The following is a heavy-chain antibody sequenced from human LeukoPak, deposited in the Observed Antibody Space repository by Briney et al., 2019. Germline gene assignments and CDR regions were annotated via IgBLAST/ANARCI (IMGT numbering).Heavy chain of an antibody. Sequence: PGGSLRLSCAASGFTFSSYAMSWVRQAPGKGLEWVSAISGSGGSTYYADSVKGRFTISRDNSKNTLYLQMNSLRAEDTAVYYCAKHDIVVLVAARWEYFQHWGQGTLVTVSS. J-gene: IGHJ1*01. V-gene: IGHV3-23*01. CDR3: AKHDIVVLVAARWEYFQH. CDR2: ISGSGGST. CDR1: GFTFSSYA. D-gene: IGHD2-15*01.